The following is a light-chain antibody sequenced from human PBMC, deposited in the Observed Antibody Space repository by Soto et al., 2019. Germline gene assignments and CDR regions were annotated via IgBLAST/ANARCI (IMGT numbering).Light chain of an antibody. CDR2: EVT. CDR3: CSFTSGNTADV. Sequence: QSALTQPGSVSGSPGQSITISCTGTSSDIGGYNYVSGYQQHPGKAPKLMIYEVTNRPSGVSTRYSGSKSGNTASLTISGLQAEDDADYYCCSFTSGNTADVFGTGTKLTVL. CDR1: SSDIGGYNY. J-gene: IGLJ1*01. V-gene: IGLV2-14*01.